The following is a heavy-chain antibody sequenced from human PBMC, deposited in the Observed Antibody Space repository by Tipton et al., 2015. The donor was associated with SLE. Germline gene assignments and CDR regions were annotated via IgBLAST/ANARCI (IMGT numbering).Heavy chain of an antibody. CDR3: AGDDYASGIT. CDR2: ISSSSRYI. Sequence: GSLRLSCSASGFTFSNSAMSWVRQAPGKGLEWVSSISSSSRYIYHAESLKGRFTISRDNAKNSLYLQMNSLRVEDTAVYFCAGDDYASGITWGQGTLVTVSS. D-gene: IGHD3-10*01. J-gene: IGHJ5*02. CDR1: GFTFSNSA. V-gene: IGHV3-21*03.